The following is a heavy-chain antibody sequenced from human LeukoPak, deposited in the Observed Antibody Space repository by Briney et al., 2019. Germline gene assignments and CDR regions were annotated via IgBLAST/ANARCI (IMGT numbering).Heavy chain of an antibody. CDR1: GFTFSSYS. V-gene: IGHV3-48*02. D-gene: IGHD3-9*01. Sequence: GGSLRFSCAASGFTFSSYSMNWVRQAPGKGLEWVSYISSSSSTIYYADSVKGRFTISRDNAKNSLYLQMNSLRDEDTAVYYCARDIGNYFDWLSSNYNYWGQGTLVTVSS. CDR2: ISSSSSTI. J-gene: IGHJ4*02. CDR3: ARDIGNYFDWLSSNYNY.